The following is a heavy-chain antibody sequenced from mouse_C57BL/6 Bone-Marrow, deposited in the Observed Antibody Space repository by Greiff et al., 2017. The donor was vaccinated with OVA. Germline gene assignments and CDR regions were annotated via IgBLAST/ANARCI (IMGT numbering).Heavy chain of an antibody. CDR1: GFTFSDYY. V-gene: IGHV5-12*01. CDR2: ISNGGGST. Sequence: EVKLVESGGGLVQPGGSLKLSCAASGFTFSDYYMYWVRQTPEKRLEWVAYISNGGGSTYYPDTVKGRFTISRDTAKNTLYLQMSRLKSEDTAMYYCARVITTVVAEDWYFDVWGTGTTVTVSS. J-gene: IGHJ1*03. D-gene: IGHD1-1*01. CDR3: ARVITTVVAEDWYFDV.